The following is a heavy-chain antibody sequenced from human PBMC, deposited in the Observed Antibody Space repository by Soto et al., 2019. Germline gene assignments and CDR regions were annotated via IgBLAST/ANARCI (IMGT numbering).Heavy chain of an antibody. D-gene: IGHD2-15*01. Sequence: GASLKVSCKASGGTFSSYTISWVRQAPGQGLEWMGRIIPILGIANYAQKFQGRVTITADKSTSTAYMELSSLRSEDTAVYYCARRDCSGGSCYVDAFDIWGQGTMVTVSS. V-gene: IGHV1-69*02. CDR1: GGTFSSYT. CDR2: IIPILGIA. CDR3: ARRDCSGGSCYVDAFDI. J-gene: IGHJ3*02.